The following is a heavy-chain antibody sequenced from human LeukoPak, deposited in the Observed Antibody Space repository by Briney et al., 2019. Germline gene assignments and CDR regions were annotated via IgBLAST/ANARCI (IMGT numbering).Heavy chain of an antibody. Sequence: ASVKVSCKASGYTFTSYYMHWVRQAPGQGLEWMGWINPNSGGTNYAQKFQGRVTMTRDTSISTAYMELSRLRSDDTAVYYCARETPRYGDYECWGQGTLVTVSS. V-gene: IGHV1-2*02. D-gene: IGHD4-17*01. CDR1: GYTFTSYY. J-gene: IGHJ4*02. CDR3: ARETPRYGDYEC. CDR2: INPNSGGT.